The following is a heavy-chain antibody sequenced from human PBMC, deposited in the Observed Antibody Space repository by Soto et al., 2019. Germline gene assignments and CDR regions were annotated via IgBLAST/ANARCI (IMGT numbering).Heavy chain of an antibody. CDR2: INPNSGGT. V-gene: IGHV1-2*04. J-gene: IGHJ6*02. D-gene: IGHD6-13*01. CDR1: GYSFTGYH. Sequence: ASVKVSCKASGYSFTGYHMHWVRQAPGRGLEWMGWINPNSGGTNYAQKFQGWVTMTRDTSISTAYMELSRLRSDDTAVYYCARDSGGEQQLARQGYYYYGMDVWGQGTTVTVSS. CDR3: ARDSGGEQQLARQGYYYYGMDV.